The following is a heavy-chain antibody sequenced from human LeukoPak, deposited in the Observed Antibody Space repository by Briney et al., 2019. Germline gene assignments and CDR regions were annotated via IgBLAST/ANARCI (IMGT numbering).Heavy chain of an antibody. V-gene: IGHV1-8*03. Sequence: GASVKVSCKASGYTFTSYDINWVRQATGQGLEWMGWMNPNSGNTGYAQKFQGRVTITRDTSISTAYMELSSLRSEDTAVYYCARGRRRRDIVVVPATWPMGYWGPGTLATVSS. J-gene: IGHJ4*02. CDR1: GYTFTSYD. CDR2: MNPNSGNT. CDR3: ARGRRRRDIVVVPATWPMGY. D-gene: IGHD2-2*01.